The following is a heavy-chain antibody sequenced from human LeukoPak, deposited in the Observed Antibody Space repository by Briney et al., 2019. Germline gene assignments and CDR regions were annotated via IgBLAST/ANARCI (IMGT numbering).Heavy chain of an antibody. CDR1: GXTFSGYE. Sequence: PGGSLRLSCAASGXTFSGYEMNWVRQAPGKGLEWVSYITSSGTTIYYADSVKGRFTISRDNSKDTLYLQMNSLRAEDTAVYYCARDHYGGYAYSDYWGQGALVIVSS. J-gene: IGHJ4*02. V-gene: IGHV3-48*03. CDR3: ARDHYGGYAYSDY. D-gene: IGHD5-12*01. CDR2: ITSSGTTI.